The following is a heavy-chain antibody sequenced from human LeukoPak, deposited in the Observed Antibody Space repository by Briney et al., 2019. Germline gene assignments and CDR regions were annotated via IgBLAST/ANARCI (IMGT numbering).Heavy chain of an antibody. V-gene: IGHV3-53*01. D-gene: IGHD3-10*01. CDR3: ARDRSWTIDYGSGVDI. CDR1: GGSISSSNW. Sequence: PSGTLSLTCAVSGGSISSSNWWSWVRQAPGKGLEWVSVIYSGGSTYYADSVKGRFTISRDNSKNTLYLQMNSLRAEDTAVYYCARDRSWTIDYGSGVDIWGQGTMVTVSS. CDR2: IYSGGST. J-gene: IGHJ3*02.